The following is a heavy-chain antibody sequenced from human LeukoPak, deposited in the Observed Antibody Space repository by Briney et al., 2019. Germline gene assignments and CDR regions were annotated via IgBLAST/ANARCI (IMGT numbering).Heavy chain of an antibody. Sequence: NPSETLSLTCTVSGGSISSYYWSWIRQPPGRGLEWIGYINYSGSTNYHPSLKSRVTMSVDTSKKQFSLRLSSVTAADTAVYYCAREDCKSTNCYYNYWGQGTLVTVSS. CDR1: GGSISSYY. CDR2: INYSGST. D-gene: IGHD2-2*01. V-gene: IGHV4-59*01. CDR3: AREDCKSTNCYYNY. J-gene: IGHJ4*02.